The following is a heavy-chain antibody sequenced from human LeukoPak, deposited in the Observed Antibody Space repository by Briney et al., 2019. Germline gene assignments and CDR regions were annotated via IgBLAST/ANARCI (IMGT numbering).Heavy chain of an antibody. CDR2: ISAYNGNT. D-gene: IGHD3-10*01. V-gene: IGHV1-18*04. CDR3: ARARWSVRGVPYYFDY. Sequence: ASVKVSCKASGYTFTSYGISWVRQAPGQGLEWMGWISAYNGNTNYAQKLQGRATMTTDTSTSTAYMELRSLRSDDTAVYHCARARWSVRGVPYYFDYWGQGTLVTVSS. J-gene: IGHJ4*02. CDR1: GYTFTSYG.